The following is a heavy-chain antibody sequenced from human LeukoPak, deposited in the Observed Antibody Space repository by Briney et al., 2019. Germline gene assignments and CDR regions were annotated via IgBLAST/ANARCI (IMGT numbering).Heavy chain of an antibody. D-gene: IGHD1-20*01. CDR3: ARGYNWNEPFDY. CDR2: ICSAGST. V-gene: IGHV3-66*01. Sequence: GGSLRLSCAASGFTVSSTCMSWVRQAPGKGLEWVSVICSAGSTYYAGSVKGRFTISRDNSNNTLFLQMDTLRAEGTAVYYCARGYNWNEPFDYWGQGTLVTVSS. CDR1: GFTVSSTC. J-gene: IGHJ4*02.